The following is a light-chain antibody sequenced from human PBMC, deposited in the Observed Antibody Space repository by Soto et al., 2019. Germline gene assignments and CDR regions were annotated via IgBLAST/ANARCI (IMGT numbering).Light chain of an antibody. CDR3: QQYNNWPPWT. Sequence: EIVLTQSPATLSVSPGERATLSCRASQSVNSNLAWYQQKPGQAPRLLINGASTRATGIPARFSGSGSGIEFSLTISSLQSEDFAVYYYQQYNNWPPWTFGQGTKVEIK. CDR2: GAS. V-gene: IGKV3-15*01. CDR1: QSVNSN. J-gene: IGKJ1*01.